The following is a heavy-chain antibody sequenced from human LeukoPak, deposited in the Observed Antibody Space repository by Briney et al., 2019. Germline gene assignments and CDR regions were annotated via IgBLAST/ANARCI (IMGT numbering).Heavy chain of an antibody. Sequence: ASVKVSRKASGYTFTSYDINWVRQATGQGLEWMGWMNPNRGNTGYAQKFQGRVTLTRNPSISTAYMELSSLRSDDTAVYYCARSHTGSYHTFAYWGQGPLVTVSS. CDR1: GYTFTSYD. CDR3: ARSHTGSYHTFAY. D-gene: IGHD1-26*01. CDR2: MNPNRGNT. V-gene: IGHV1-8*01. J-gene: IGHJ4*02.